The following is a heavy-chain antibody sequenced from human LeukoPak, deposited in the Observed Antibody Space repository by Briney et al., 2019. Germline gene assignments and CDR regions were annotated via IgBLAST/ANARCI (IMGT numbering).Heavy chain of an antibody. CDR1: GGSVSSGTYY. Sequence: SETLSLTCTVSGGSVSSGTYYWSWIRQPPGKGLEWIGYIYKGGSAKYNPSLRSRVTISVDTSKNQFSLKLTAVTAADTAVYYCVRDTHYPTRFDPWGQGTLVTVSS. D-gene: IGHD1-26*01. CDR2: IYKGGSA. J-gene: IGHJ5*02. V-gene: IGHV4-61*01. CDR3: VRDTHYPTRFDP.